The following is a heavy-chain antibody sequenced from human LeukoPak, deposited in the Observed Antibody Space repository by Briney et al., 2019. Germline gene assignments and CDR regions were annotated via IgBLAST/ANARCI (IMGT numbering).Heavy chain of an antibody. CDR1: GFSFSDYS. J-gene: IGHJ4*02. V-gene: IGHV3-69-1*01. Sequence: GGSLRLSCAASGFSFSDYSMNWVRQAPGKGLEWVSSITSRGNIYYVDSVKGRFTISRDNAKNSLYLQMVSLRVEDTAVYYCARDPAGGDSWGQGTLVTVSS. CDR3: ARDPAGGDS. D-gene: IGHD3-10*01. CDR2: ITSRGNI.